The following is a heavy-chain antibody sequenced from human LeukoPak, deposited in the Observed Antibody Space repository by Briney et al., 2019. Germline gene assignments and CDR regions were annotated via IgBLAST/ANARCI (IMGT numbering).Heavy chain of an antibody. CDR3: ARIGGNWFDP. D-gene: IGHD1-26*01. V-gene: IGHV2-70*11. CDR1: GFSLSTSGVC. J-gene: IGHJ5*02. CDR2: IDWDDDK. Sequence: SGPALVKPTQTLTLTCTFSGFSLSTSGVCVSWIRQPPGKALEWLARIDWDDDKYYSTSLKTRLTISKDTSKNQVVLIMTNMDPVDTATYYCARIGGNWFDPWGQGTLVTVSS.